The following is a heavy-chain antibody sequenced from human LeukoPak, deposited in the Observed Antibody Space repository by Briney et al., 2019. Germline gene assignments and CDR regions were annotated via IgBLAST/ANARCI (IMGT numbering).Heavy chain of an antibody. CDR1: GFTFEDYP. J-gene: IGHJ4*02. D-gene: IGHD5-18*01. CDR3: VKERKDTFMVLEY. CDR2: ITWNSGMM. Sequence: GGSPRLSCTASGFTFEDYPMHWVRQVPGKGLEWVSGITWNSGMMDYADSVEGRFTISRDNAKNSLYLQMNSLRTEDTALYYCVKERKDTFMVLEYWGQGTLVTVSS. V-gene: IGHV3-9*01.